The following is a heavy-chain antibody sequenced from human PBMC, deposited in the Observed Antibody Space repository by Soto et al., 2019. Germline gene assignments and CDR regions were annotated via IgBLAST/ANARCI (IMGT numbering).Heavy chain of an antibody. CDR1: GYTFTSYD. CDR2: MNPNSGNT. Sequence: ASVKVSCKASGYTFTSYDINWVRQATGQGLEWMGWMNPNSGNTGYAQKFQGRVTMTRNTSKSTAYMEMSSLRSDDTAEYYCAGEPVYPSSPRITLGGVIAYWDHRDVWGKGTTVTVS. V-gene: IGHV1-8*01. D-gene: IGHD3-16*02. J-gene: IGHJ6*03. CDR3: AGEPVYPSSPRITLGGVIAYWDHRDV.